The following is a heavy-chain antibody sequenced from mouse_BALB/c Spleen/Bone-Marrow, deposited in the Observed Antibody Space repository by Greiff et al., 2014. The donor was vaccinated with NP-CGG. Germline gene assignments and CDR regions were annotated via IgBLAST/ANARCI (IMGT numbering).Heavy chain of an antibody. CDR1: GFSLTDYG. CDR2: VWGGGIT. CDR3: AKHDTTVVVDY. J-gene: IGHJ2*01. V-gene: IGHV2-6-5*01. D-gene: IGHD1-1*01. Sequence: QVQLKQSGPGLVAPSQSLSITCTVSGFSLTDYGVSWIRQPPGKGLEWLGVVWGGGITYYNSTLKSRLSITKDNSKSQVFLKMNSLQTDDTATYYCAKHDTTVVVDYWGQGTTLTVSS.